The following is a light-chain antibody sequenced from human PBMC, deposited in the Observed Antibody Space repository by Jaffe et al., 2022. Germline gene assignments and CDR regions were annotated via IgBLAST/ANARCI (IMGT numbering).Light chain of an antibody. CDR3: MSLTTSRTLV. Sequence: QSALTQPASVSGSPGLSITISCTGTTSDIGHYGYVSWYQQHPDKVPRLLIYNVNSRPSGVSSRFSGSKSGNSASLTISGLQAEDEADYYCMSLTTSRTLVFGGGTKLTVL. J-gene: IGLJ2*01. V-gene: IGLV2-14*03. CDR2: NVN. CDR1: TSDIGHYGY.